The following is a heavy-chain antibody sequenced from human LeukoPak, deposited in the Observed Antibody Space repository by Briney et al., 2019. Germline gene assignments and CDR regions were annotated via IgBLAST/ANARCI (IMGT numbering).Heavy chain of an antibody. CDR2: INAGNGNT. Sequence: GASVKVSCKASGYTFTSYAMHWVRQAPGQRLEWMGWINAGNGNTKYSQKFQGRVTITRDTSASTAYMELSSLRSEDTAVYYCARAMSGGSGSYYYYYGMDVWGQGTTVTVSS. V-gene: IGHV1-3*01. D-gene: IGHD3-10*01. J-gene: IGHJ6*02. CDR1: GYTFTSYA. CDR3: ARAMSGGSGSYYYYYGMDV.